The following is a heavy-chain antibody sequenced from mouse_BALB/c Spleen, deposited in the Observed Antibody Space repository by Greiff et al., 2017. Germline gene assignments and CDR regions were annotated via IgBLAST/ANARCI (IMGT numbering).Heavy chain of an antibody. Sequence: EVKLQQSGTVLARPGASVKMSCKASGYTFTSYWMHWVKQRPGQGLEWIGAIYPGNSDTSYNQKFKGKAKLTAVTSTSTAYMELSSLTNEDSAVYYCTREYYYGSSYGAMDYWGQGTSVTVSS. CDR2: IYPGNSDT. CDR3: TREYYYGSSYGAMDY. D-gene: IGHD1-1*01. J-gene: IGHJ4*01. V-gene: IGHV1-5*01. CDR1: GYTFTSYW.